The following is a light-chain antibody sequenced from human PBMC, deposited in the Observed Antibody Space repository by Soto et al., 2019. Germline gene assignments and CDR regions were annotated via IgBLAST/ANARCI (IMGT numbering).Light chain of an antibody. CDR1: QSVSSN. Sequence: EIVMTQSPATLSVSQGERATLSCRASQSVSSNLAWYQQKPGQAPRLLISGASTRATGIPARFSGSGSGTEFTLTISSLQSEDFAVYYCQQYNYWPPWTFGQGTKVEIK. J-gene: IGKJ1*01. CDR3: QQYNYWPPWT. CDR2: GAS. V-gene: IGKV3-15*01.